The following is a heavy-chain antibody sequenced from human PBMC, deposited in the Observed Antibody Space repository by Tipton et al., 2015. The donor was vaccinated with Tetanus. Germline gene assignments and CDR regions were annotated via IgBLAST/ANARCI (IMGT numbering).Heavy chain of an antibody. CDR2: VDDSGSP. D-gene: IGHD4-11*01. CDR1: GGSLSRYY. CDR3: ARHKQYYFDY. V-gene: IGHV4-34*01. Sequence: TLSLTCAVYGGSLSRYYWTWIRQPPGKGLEWIGEVDDSGSPNYNPSLKSRVTISVDTPKNQFSLKLSSVTAADTAVYYCARHKQYYFDYWGQGTLVTVSS. J-gene: IGHJ4*02.